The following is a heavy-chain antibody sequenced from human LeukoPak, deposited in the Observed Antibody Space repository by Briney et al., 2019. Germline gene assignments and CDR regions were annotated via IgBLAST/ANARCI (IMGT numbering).Heavy chain of an antibody. V-gene: IGHV3-43*02. D-gene: IGHD6-25*01. CDR1: GFTFDDYA. CDR3: AKEKSRRGYSSGWYFDY. Sequence: PGGSLRLSCAVSGFTFDDYAMHWVRQAPGKGLEWVSLISGDGGSTYYADSVKGRFTISRDNSKNSLYLQMNSLRTEDTALYYCAKEKSRRGYSSGWYFDYWGQGTLVTVSS. CDR2: ISGDGGST. J-gene: IGHJ4*02.